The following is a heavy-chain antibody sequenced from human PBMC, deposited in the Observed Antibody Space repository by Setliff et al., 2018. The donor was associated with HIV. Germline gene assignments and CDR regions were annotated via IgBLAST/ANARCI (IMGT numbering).Heavy chain of an antibody. V-gene: IGHV1-46*01. CDR2: INPSGGST. CDR3: ARGSSALIMREFYDFWSATRDAWDY. D-gene: IGHD3-3*01. J-gene: IGHJ4*02. CDR1: GYTFTNYY. Sequence: ASVKVSCKASGYTFTNYYMHWVRQAPGQGLEWMEIINPSGGSTSYQQIFQGRVTMTRDTSTSTVYMELSSLRSEDTAVYYCARGSSALIMREFYDFWSATRDAWDYWGQGTLVTVSS.